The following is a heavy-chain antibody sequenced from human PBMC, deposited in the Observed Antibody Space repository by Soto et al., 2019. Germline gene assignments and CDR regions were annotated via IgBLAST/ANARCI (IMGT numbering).Heavy chain of an antibody. V-gene: IGHV1-18*01. Sequence: VASVKVSCKASGYSFFSYGVAWVRQAPGQGLEWMGWVSAYNGDTNYAQNLQGRVTMTIDTSASTAYMELRSLRSDDTAVYYCARDRRSDPSRCDFWGQGTLVTVSS. CDR2: VSAYNGDT. CDR1: GYSFFSYG. CDR3: ARDRRSDPSRCDF. J-gene: IGHJ4*02.